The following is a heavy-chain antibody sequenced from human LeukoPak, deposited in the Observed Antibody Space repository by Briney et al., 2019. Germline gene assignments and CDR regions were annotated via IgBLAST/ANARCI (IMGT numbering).Heavy chain of an antibody. V-gene: IGHV1-24*01. CDR3: ARDRNIVATIMNYFDY. J-gene: IGHJ4*02. Sequence: ASVKVSCKVSGYTLTELSMHWVRQAPGKGLEWMGGFDPEDGETIYAQKFQGRVTMTEDTSTDTAYMELRSLRSDDTAVYYCARDRNIVATIMNYFDYWGQGTLVTVSS. CDR2: FDPEDGET. D-gene: IGHD5-12*01. CDR1: GYTLTELS.